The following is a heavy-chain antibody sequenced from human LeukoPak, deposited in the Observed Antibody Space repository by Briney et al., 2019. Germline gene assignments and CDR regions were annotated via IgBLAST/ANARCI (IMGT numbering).Heavy chain of an antibody. CDR1: GASISNYY. CDR3: ARMEYCSSTSCPDAFDI. CDR2: VYISGIYTSGST. Sequence: KASETLSLTCTVSGASISNYYWSWIRQPAGKGLEWIGRVYISGIYTSGSTNYNPSLNSRATISVDKSKNQFSLRLTSVTAADTAVYYCARMEYCSSTSCPDAFDIWGQGTMVTVSS. V-gene: IGHV4-4*07. J-gene: IGHJ3*02. D-gene: IGHD2-2*01.